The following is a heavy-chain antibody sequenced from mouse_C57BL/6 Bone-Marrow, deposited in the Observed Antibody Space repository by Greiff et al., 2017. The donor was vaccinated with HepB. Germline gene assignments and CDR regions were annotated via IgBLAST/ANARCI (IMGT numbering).Heavy chain of an antibody. CDR3: ARDHYRYSIHS. J-gene: IGHJ4*01. Sequence: VQLQQSGPELVKPGASVKISCKASGYAFSRSWMNWVKQRPGKGLEWIGRIYPGDGDTNYNGKFKGKATLTADKSSSTAYMQLSSLTSEDSSVYFYARDHYRYSIHSWRHGASVTFSS. CDR1: GYAFSRSW. V-gene: IGHV1-82*01. D-gene: IGHD1-2*01. CDR2: IYPGDGDT.